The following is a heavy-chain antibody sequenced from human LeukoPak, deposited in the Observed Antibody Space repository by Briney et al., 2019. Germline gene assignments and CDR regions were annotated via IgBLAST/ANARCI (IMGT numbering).Heavy chain of an antibody. J-gene: IGHJ6*03. CDR3: ARGWYRPYYYYMDV. CDR1: GYTSTDYF. Sequence: ASVKVSCKASGYTSTDYFMHWVRQAPGQGLEWMGWINPNSGVTNYAQNFQGRVTMTRDTSITTAYMELSRPRSDDTAVYYCARGWYRPYYYYMDVWGKGTTVTVSS. D-gene: IGHD6-13*01. CDR2: INPNSGVT. V-gene: IGHV1-2*02.